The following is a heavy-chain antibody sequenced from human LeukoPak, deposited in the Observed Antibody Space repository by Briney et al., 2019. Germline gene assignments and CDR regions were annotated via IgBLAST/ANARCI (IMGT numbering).Heavy chain of an antibody. CDR3: ARDIGYCSSTSCSPTFDY. J-gene: IGHJ4*02. CDR1: GGSISSNSYY. Sequence: KPSETLSLTCTVSGGSISSNSYYWGWIRQPPGKGLEWIGSIYYSGSTYYNPSLKSRVTISVDTSKNQFSLKLSSVTAADTAVYYCARDIGYCSSTSCSPTFDYWGQGTLVTVSS. V-gene: IGHV4-39*07. CDR2: IYYSGST. D-gene: IGHD2-2*01.